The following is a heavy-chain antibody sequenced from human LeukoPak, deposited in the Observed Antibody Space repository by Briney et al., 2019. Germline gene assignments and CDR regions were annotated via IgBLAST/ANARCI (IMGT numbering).Heavy chain of an antibody. D-gene: IGHD3-10*02. CDR1: GFTFSSYG. J-gene: IGHJ6*04. Sequence: PGGSLRLSCAASGFTFSSYGMHWVRQAPGKGLEWVAFIRYDESNKYYAESVKGRFTIARDNSKNTLYLQMNSLRAEDTAVYYCAELGITMIGGVWGKGTTVTISS. V-gene: IGHV3-30*02. CDR3: AELGITMIGGV. CDR2: IRYDESNK.